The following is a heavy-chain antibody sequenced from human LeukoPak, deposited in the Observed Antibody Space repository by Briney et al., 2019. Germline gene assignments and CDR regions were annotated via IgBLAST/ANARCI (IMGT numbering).Heavy chain of an antibody. V-gene: IGHV5-51*01. CDR2: IYPADSDI. CDR1: GYSINNYW. D-gene: IGHD2-15*01. Sequence: GESLKISCKGSGYSINNYWIGWVRQMPGKGLEWMGIIYPADSDIRYSPSLQGQVTISADKSISTAYLQWSSLKASDTAMYYCARQEYCSGSSCYTWFDPWGQGTLVTVSS. CDR3: ARQEYCSGSSCYTWFDP. J-gene: IGHJ5*02.